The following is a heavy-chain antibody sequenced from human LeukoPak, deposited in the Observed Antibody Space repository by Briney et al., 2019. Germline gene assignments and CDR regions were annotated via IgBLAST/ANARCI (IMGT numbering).Heavy chain of an antibody. V-gene: IGHV1-69*06. J-gene: IGHJ6*04. CDR1: GGTFSSYA. Sequence: SVKVSCKASGGTFSSYAISWVRQAPGQGLAWMGGIIPIFGTANYAQKFQGRVTITADKSTSTAYMELSSLRSEDTAVYYCARGLLWFGELPYYYYYGMDVWGKGTTVTVSS. CDR3: ARGLLWFGELPYYYYYGMDV. D-gene: IGHD3-10*01. CDR2: IIPIFGTA.